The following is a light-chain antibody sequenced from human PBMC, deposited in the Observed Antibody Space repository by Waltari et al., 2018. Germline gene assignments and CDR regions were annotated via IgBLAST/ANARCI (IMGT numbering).Light chain of an antibody. CDR1: HSVKTN. CDR2: DAS. J-gene: IGKJ1*01. Sequence: EVVMTQSPATLSVSPGERATLSCRASHSVKTNFAWYQQKPGQAPRLVIFDASTRATGIPARVSGSGSGTEFTLTISSLQPEDSAVYYCQQYNNWPTWTFGQGAKVEIK. CDR3: QQYNNWPTWT. V-gene: IGKV3-15*01.